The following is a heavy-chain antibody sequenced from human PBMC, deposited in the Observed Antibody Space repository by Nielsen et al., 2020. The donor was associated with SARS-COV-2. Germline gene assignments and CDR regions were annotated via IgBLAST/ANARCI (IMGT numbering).Heavy chain of an antibody. CDR3: ARSRRYQRSIDY. Sequence: AETLSLTCAVYGGSFSGYYWSWIRQPPGKGLEWIGEINHRGSTNYNPSHKSRVTISVDTSKNQFSLKLSSVTAADTAVYYCARSRRYQRSIDYWGQGTLVTVSS. CDR2: INHRGST. D-gene: IGHD2-2*01. J-gene: IGHJ4*02. V-gene: IGHV4-34*01. CDR1: GGSFSGYY.